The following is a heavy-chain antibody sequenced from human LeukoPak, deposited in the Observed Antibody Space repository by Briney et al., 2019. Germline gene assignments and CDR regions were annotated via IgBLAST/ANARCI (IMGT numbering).Heavy chain of an antibody. J-gene: IGHJ4*02. D-gene: IGHD6-13*01. CDR1: GFTFSSYS. CDR2: ISSSSYI. V-gene: IGHV3-21*01. CDR3: ARDVGGIAAAGTSDY. Sequence: GGSLRLSCAASGFTFSSYSMNWVRQAPGKGLEWVSSISSSSYIYYADSVKGRFTISRDNAKNSLYLQMNSLRAEDTAVYYCARDVGGIAAAGTSDYWGQGTLVTVSS.